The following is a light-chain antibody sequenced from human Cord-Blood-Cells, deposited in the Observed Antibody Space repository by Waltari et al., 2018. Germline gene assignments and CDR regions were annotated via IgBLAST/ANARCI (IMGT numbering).Light chain of an antibody. CDR1: SSDVGRYNL. CDR3: CSYAGSRV. CDR2: EGS. V-gene: IGLV2-23*01. J-gene: IGLJ3*02. Sequence: QSALTQPASVSGSPGQSITISCTGTSSDVGRYNLVSWYQQHPGKAPKLMIYEGSKRPLGVSNRFSGSKSGNTASLTISGLQAEDEADYYCCSYAGSRVFGGGTKLTVL.